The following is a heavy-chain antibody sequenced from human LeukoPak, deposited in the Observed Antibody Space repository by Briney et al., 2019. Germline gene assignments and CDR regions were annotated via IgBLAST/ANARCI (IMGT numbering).Heavy chain of an antibody. Sequence: GGSLRLSCAASGFTFSSHSMNWVRQAPGKGLEWVSYISSSSDLMSYVASVKGRFTVSRDNAKNSLFLQMNSLRDEDAAVYYCARVLRGLYNLGDWGQGTLVTVSS. CDR2: ISSSSDLM. D-gene: IGHD3-10*01. V-gene: IGHV3-48*02. J-gene: IGHJ4*02. CDR1: GFTFSSHS. CDR3: ARVLRGLYNLGD.